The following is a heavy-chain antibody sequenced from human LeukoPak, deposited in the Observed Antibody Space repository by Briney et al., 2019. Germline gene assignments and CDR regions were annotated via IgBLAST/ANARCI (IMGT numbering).Heavy chain of an antibody. V-gene: IGHV4-34*01. Sequence: SETLSLTCAVYGGSFSGYYWSWIRQPPGKGLEWIGEINHSGSTNYNPSLKSRVTMSVDTSKNQFSLKLSSVTAADTAVYYCAGKPDILTGYPRLSWYGMDVWGQGTTVIVSS. J-gene: IGHJ6*02. D-gene: IGHD3-9*01. CDR1: GGSFSGYY. CDR2: INHSGST. CDR3: AGKPDILTGYPRLSWYGMDV.